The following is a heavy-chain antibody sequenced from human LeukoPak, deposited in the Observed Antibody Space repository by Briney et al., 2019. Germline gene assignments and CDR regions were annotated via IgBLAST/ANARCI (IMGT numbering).Heavy chain of an antibody. J-gene: IGHJ4*02. V-gene: IGHV4-34*01. CDR2: INHSGST. D-gene: IGHD3-22*01. CDR1: GGSFSGYY. CDR3: ARGKGYDSSGYYIGY. Sequence: SETLSLTCAVYGGSFSGYYWSWIRQPPGKGLEWIGEINHSGSTNYNPSLKSRVTISVDTSKNQFSLKLSSVTAADTAVYHCARGKGYDSSGYYIGYWGQGTLVTVSS.